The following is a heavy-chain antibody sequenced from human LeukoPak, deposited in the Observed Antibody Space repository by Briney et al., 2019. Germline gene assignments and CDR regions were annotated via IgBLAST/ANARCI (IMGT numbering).Heavy chain of an antibody. CDR2: IIPILGIA. D-gene: IGHD2-2*01. CDR3: AVDLGYCSSTSCYHSLGYYGMDV. J-gene: IGHJ6*02. Sequence: SVKVSCKASGGTFSSYAISWVRQAPGQGLEWMGRIIPILGIANYAQKFQGRVTITADKSTSTAYMELSSLRSEDTAVYYCAVDLGYCSSTSCYHSLGYYGMDVWGQGTTVTVSS. CDR1: GGTFSSYA. V-gene: IGHV1-69*04.